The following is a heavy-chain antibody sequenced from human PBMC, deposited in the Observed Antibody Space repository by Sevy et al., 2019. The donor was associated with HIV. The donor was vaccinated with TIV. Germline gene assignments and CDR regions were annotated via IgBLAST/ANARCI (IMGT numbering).Heavy chain of an antibody. V-gene: IGHV4-4*07. J-gene: IGHJ6*02. Sequence: SETLSLTCTVSGGSISSYYWSWIRQPAGKGLEWIGRIYTSGSTNYNPSLKSRVTMSVDTSKNRFSLKLSSVTAADTAVYYCARDNSGYDPLTYYYYGMDVWGQGTTVTVSS. CDR2: IYTSGST. D-gene: IGHD5-12*01. CDR3: ARDNSGYDPLTYYYYGMDV. CDR1: GGSISSYY.